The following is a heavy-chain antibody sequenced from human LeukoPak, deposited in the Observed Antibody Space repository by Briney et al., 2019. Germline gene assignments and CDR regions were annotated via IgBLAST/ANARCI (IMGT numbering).Heavy chain of an antibody. CDR2: ISSSSSYI. CDR3: AKPKFDSSGYYLLPFDY. V-gene: IGHV3-21*04. Sequence: GGSLRLSCAASGFTFSSYSMNWVRQAPGKGLEWVSSISSSSSYIYYADSVKGRFTISRDNAKNSLYLQMNSLRAEDTAVYYCAKPKFDSSGYYLLPFDYWGQGTLVTVSS. CDR1: GFTFSSYS. D-gene: IGHD3-22*01. J-gene: IGHJ4*02.